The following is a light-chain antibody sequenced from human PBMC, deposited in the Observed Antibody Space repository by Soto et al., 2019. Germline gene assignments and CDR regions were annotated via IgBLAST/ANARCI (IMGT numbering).Light chain of an antibody. J-gene: IGLJ1*01. Sequence: QSALTQPRSVSGSPGQSVTIACTGTSSDVGRYDYVSWYQQHPGEAPKLVVYDVTKRPSGVPDRVSGSKSGNTASLTIYGLQAEDEADYYCCSYAGIYSYVFGIGTQLTVL. CDR3: CSYAGIYSYV. CDR2: DVT. CDR1: SSDVGRYDY. V-gene: IGLV2-11*01.